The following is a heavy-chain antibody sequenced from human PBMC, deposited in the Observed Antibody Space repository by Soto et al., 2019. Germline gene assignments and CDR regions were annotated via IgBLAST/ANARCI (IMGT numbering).Heavy chain of an antibody. CDR2: ISYDGSNK. CDR1: GFTFSSYG. CDR3: AKELKDIVVVVAATGDSVDI. J-gene: IGHJ3*02. V-gene: IGHV3-30*18. Sequence: QVQLVESGGGVVQPGRSLRLSCAASGFTFSSYGRHWVRQAPGKGLVWVAVISYDGSNKYYAYSVKGRFTISRDNSKNPLSLQMNSLRAEDTAVYYCAKELKDIVVVVAATGDSVDIWGQGTMVTVSS. D-gene: IGHD2-15*01.